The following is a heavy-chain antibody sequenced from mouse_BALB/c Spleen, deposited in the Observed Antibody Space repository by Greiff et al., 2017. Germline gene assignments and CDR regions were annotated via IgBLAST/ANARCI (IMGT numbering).Heavy chain of an antibody. J-gene: IGHJ4*01. V-gene: IGHV14-1*02. CDR2: IDPENGNT. Sequence: EVQLQQSGAELVRPGALVKLSCKASGFNITDYYMHWVKQRPEQGLEWIGWIDPENGNTIYDPKFQGKASITADTSSNTAYLQLSSLTSEDTAVYYCARDYDGYYYAMDYWGQGTSVTVSS. CDR1: GFNITDYY. CDR3: ARDYDGYYYAMDY. D-gene: IGHD2-4*01.